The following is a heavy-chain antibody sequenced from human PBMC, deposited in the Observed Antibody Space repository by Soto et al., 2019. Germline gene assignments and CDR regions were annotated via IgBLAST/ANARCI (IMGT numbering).Heavy chain of an antibody. CDR1: GGSFSGYD. CDR2: INHSGST. V-gene: IGHV4-34*01. D-gene: IGHD6-19*01. J-gene: IGHJ4*02. Sequence: PSLPLSLTCAVDGGSFSGYDWSRIRQPPGKGLEWIGEINHSGSTNYNPSLKSRVTISVDTSKNQFSLKLSSVTAADTAVYYCARGPRHSGWYMRQTIDYWGQGTLVTVSS. CDR3: ARGPRHSGWYMRQTIDY.